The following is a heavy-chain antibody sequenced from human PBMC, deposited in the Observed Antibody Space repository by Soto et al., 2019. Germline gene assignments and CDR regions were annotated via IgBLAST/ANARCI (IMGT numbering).Heavy chain of an antibody. Sequence: PSETLSLTCAVSGGSISSGGYSWGWIRQPPGKGLEWIGEIYHSGTTNYNPSLESRATISIDKSKNQFSLRLNSVTAADTAVYYCARWVEVWGQGTTVTVSS. CDR2: IYHSGTT. CDR1: GGSISSGGYS. V-gene: IGHV4-30-2*01. CDR3: ARWVEV. J-gene: IGHJ6*02.